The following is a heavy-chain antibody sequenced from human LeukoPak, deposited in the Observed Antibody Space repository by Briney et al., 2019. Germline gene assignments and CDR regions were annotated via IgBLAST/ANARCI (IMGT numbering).Heavy chain of an antibody. CDR2: IYPYSGDT. V-gene: IGHV1-2*02. CDR3: ARDRNSGSSLDI. D-gene: IGHD6-6*01. CDR1: RYTVTRYN. J-gene: IGHJ3*02. Sequence: ASVTVSCKASRYTVTRYNIHWVRQAPGQGLEWMGWIYPYSGDTNYAQNFQGRVTMTSDTSISTAYMELSSVKSDDTAFYYCARDRNSGSSLDIWGQGTMLTVSS.